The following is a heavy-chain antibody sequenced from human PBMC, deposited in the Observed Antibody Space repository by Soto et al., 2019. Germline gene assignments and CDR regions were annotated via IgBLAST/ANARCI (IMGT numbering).Heavy chain of an antibody. D-gene: IGHD3-9*01. V-gene: IGHV4-4*07. CDR2: IYASGDT. CDR3: ARDFERSAIGP. Sequence: PSETLSLTCTVSGGSISSYYWSWIRQPAGKGLEWIGRIYASGDTYYNPSLRSRVTISADTSGNKFSLTLKSVTAADTAVYFCARDFERSAIGPWGQGTPVTVSS. CDR1: GGSISSYY. J-gene: IGHJ5*02.